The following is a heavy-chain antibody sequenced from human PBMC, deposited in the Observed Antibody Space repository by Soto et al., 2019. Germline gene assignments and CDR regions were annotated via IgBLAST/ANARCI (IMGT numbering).Heavy chain of an antibody. Sequence: GGSLRLSCAASGFTFSSYAMHWVRQAPGKGLEWVAVISYDGSNKYYADSVKGRFTISRDNSKNTLYLQMNSLRAEDTAVYYCARGTAMEPYYYYYGMDVWGQGTTVTVSS. D-gene: IGHD5-18*01. V-gene: IGHV3-30-3*01. CDR1: GFTFSSYA. J-gene: IGHJ6*02. CDR2: ISYDGSNK. CDR3: ARGTAMEPYYYYYGMDV.